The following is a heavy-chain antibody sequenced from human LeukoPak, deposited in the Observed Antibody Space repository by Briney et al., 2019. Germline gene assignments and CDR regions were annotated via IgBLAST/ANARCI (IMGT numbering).Heavy chain of an antibody. CDR1: GFTFSSYW. D-gene: IGHD3-9*01. CDR2: IKQDGSEK. CDR3: ARRALTYYDILTGYYYYYGMDV. Sequence: GGSLRLSCAASGFTFSSYWMSWVRQAPGKGLEWVANIKQDGSEKYYVDSVKGRFTISRDNAKNSLYLQMNGLRAEDTAVYYCARRALTYYDILTGYYYYYGMDVWGQGTTVTVSS. J-gene: IGHJ6*02. V-gene: IGHV3-7*01.